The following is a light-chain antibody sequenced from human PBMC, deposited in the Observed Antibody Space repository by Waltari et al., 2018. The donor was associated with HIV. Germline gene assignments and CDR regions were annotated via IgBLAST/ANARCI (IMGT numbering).Light chain of an antibody. CDR3: QQRSISVT. Sequence: EIVLTQSLATLSLSPGDRATPSYRASQSISSYLAWSHQKPGSAPRLLIYDASNRATGIPARFSGGGSATDFTLTISSLEPKDFAIYYCQQRSISVTFGQGTRLEIK. J-gene: IGKJ5*01. V-gene: IGKV3-11*01. CDR1: QSISSY. CDR2: DAS.